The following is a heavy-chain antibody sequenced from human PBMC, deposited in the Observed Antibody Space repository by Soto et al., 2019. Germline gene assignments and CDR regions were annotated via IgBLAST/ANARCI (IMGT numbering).Heavy chain of an antibody. CDR1: GYTFRNFC. CDR2: ISAYNANA. Sequence: QIQLLQSGAEVKRPGASVKVTCKASGYTFRNFCISWVRQAPGQGLEWMGWISAYNANANYAQKFQGRLTMTADTYTSTAYMELRSLRSDDTAVYYCARENSYFDYWGQGTLVTVSS. V-gene: IGHV1-18*01. J-gene: IGHJ4*02. CDR3: ARENSYFDY.